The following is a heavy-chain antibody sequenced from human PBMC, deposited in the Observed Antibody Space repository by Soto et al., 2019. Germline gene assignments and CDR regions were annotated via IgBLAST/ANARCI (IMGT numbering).Heavy chain of an antibody. CDR1: GGSFSGYY. CDR2: INHSGST. J-gene: IGHJ4*02. V-gene: IGHV4-34*01. CDR3: ARGRVRYFDWLFPALDY. Sequence: PSETLSLTCAVYGGSFSGYYWSWIRQPPGKGLEWIGEINHSGSTNCNPSLKSRVTISVDTSKNQFSLKLSSVTAADTAVYYCARGRVRYFDWLFPALDYWGQGALVTVSS. D-gene: IGHD3-9*01.